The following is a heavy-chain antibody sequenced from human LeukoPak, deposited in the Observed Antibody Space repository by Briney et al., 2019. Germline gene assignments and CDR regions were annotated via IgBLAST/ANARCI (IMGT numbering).Heavy chain of an antibody. J-gene: IGHJ4*02. CDR2: IKQDGSEK. V-gene: IGHV3-7*01. Sequence: GRSLRLSCAASGFTFSSYWMSWVRQAPGKGLEWVANIKQDGSEKYYVDSVKGRFTISRDNAKNSLYLQMNSLRAEDTAVYYCARDFDSSGYYYFDYWGQGTLVTVSS. D-gene: IGHD3-22*01. CDR1: GFTFSSYW. CDR3: ARDFDSSGYYYFDY.